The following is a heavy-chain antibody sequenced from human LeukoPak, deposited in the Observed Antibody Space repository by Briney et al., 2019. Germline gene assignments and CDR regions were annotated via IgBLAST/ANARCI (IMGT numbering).Heavy chain of an antibody. D-gene: IGHD6-19*01. CDR2: INHSGST. V-gene: IGHV4-34*01. Sequence: SETLSLTCAVYGGSFSGYYWSWIRQPPGKGLEWIGEINHSGSTNYNPSLKSRVTISVDTSKNQFSLKLSSVTAADTAVYYCASGGPRVGSGWYSLPGDYWGQGTLVTVSS. CDR1: GGSFSGYY. J-gene: IGHJ4*02. CDR3: ASGGPRVGSGWYSLPGDY.